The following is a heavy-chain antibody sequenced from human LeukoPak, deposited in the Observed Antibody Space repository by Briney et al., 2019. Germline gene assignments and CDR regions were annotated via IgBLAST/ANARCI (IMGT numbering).Heavy chain of an antibody. CDR3: VRGRDTAMGS. CDR2: TYYRSKWKN. J-gene: IGHJ4*02. Sequence: SQTLSLTCAISGDSVSSNSATWNWIRQSPSRGLEWLGRTYYRSKWKNDYAVSVNSRITFNPDTSKNQLSLQLNSVTPEDTAVYYCVRGRDTAMGSWGQGTLVTVSS. V-gene: IGHV6-1*01. CDR1: GDSVSSNSAT. D-gene: IGHD5-18*01.